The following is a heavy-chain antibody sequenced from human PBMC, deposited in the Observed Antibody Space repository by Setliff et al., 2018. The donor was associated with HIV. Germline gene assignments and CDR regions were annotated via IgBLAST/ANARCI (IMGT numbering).Heavy chain of an antibody. V-gene: IGHV3-74*01. CDR3: AKDRGRYYYDSSGHYGGHYFDY. J-gene: IGHJ4*02. CDR1: RFTFSIYW. CDR2: INRDGSKK. D-gene: IGHD3-22*01. Sequence: GGSLRLSCAASRFTFSIYWMHWVRQAPGKGLVWVSRINRDGSKKYYGDSVKGRFTISRDSSKNTLFLQMNSLRADDTAVYYCAKDRGRYYYDSSGHYGGHYFDYWGQGTLVTVSS.